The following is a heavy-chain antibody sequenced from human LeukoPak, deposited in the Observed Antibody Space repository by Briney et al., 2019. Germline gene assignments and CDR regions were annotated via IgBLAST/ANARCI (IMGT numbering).Heavy chain of an antibody. Sequence: PGGSLRLSCAASGFIFSDYYMSWIRQAPGKGLEWVSYISSSSSYTNYADSVKGRFTISRDNAKNSLYLQMNSLKTEDTAVYYCTRRRDTAKDYYYYGMDLWGQGTTVTVSS. J-gene: IGHJ6*02. D-gene: IGHD5-18*01. CDR3: TRRRDTAKDYYYYGMDL. V-gene: IGHV3-11*03. CDR2: ISSSSSYT. CDR1: GFIFSDYY.